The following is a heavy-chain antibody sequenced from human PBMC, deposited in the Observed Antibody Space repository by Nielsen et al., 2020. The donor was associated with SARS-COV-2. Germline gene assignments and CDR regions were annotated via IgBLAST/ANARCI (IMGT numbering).Heavy chain of an antibody. J-gene: IGHJ4*02. CDR2: IYYSGST. CDR3: ARQGRRVGRWLQRGSPPEPPFDY. D-gene: IGHD5-24*01. Sequence: PGKGLEWIGYIYYSGSTYYNPSLKSRVTISVDTSKNQFSLKLSSVTAADTAVYYCARQGRRVGRWLQRGSPPEPPFDYWGQGTLVTVSS. V-gene: IGHV4-39*01.